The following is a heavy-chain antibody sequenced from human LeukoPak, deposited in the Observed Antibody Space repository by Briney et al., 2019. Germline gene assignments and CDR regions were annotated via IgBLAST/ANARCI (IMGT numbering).Heavy chain of an antibody. D-gene: IGHD3-16*01. V-gene: IGHV3-23*01. CDR3: AKASWVSSTDAVR. CDR2: IRGSGET. J-gene: IGHJ4*02. Sequence: PGGSLRLSCAASGFTFSSYAMSWVRQGPARGLEWVSSIRGSGETFYADSVKGRFTLSSDSSRNTVYFQLNNLRVEDTAIYYCAKASWVSSTDAVRWGQGTLVTVSS. CDR1: GFTFSSYA.